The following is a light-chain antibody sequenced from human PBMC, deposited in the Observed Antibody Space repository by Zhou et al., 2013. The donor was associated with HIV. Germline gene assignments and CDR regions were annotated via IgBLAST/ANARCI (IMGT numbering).Light chain of an antibody. V-gene: IGKV1-16*01. CDR1: QDITHY. CDR3: QQSYSTPMYT. CDR2: AAS. Sequence: DIQMTQSPSSLSASVGDRVTITCRASQDITHYLAWFQQKPGKAPKSLIYAASNLHSGVPSRFSGSGSGTDFTLTITGLQPEDFATYYCQQSYSTPMYTFGQGTKLEIK. J-gene: IGKJ2*01.